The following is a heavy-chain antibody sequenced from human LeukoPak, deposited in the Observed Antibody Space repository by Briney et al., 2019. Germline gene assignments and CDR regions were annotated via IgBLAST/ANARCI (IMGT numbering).Heavy chain of an antibody. CDR3: ARAILPADIEEALNI. Sequence: GGSLRLSCVASGLTFRKYTMNWVRQAPGKGLEWASSISNSGTFIYYADSVKGRFTISRDNAKNSLFLQMSSLRADDTAVYYCARAILPADIEEALNIWGLGTMVIASS. V-gene: IGHV3-21*01. D-gene: IGHD2-15*01. J-gene: IGHJ3*02. CDR2: ISNSGTFI. CDR1: GLTFRKYT.